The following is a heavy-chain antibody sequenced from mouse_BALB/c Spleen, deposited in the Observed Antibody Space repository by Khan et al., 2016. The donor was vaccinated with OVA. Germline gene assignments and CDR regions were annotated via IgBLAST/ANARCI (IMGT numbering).Heavy chain of an antibody. J-gene: IGHJ4*01. V-gene: IGHV2-6-4*01. CDR1: GFSLSRYN. Sequence: VHLVESGPGLVAPSQSLSITCTVSGFSLSRYNIHWVRQPPGKGLEWLGMIWGGGGTDYNSTLKSRLSISKDNSKSQVFLKMNSLPTDDSAMYYCARAYYRYDGYYAMDYWGQGTSVTVSS. D-gene: IGHD2-14*01. CDR3: ARAYYRYDGYYAMDY. CDR2: IWGGGGT.